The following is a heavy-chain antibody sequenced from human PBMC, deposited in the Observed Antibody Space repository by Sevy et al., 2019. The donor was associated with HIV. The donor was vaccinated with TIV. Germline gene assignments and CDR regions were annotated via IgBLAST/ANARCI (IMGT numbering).Heavy chain of an antibody. D-gene: IGHD6-19*01. CDR1: GFIFTTYG. Sequence: GGSLRLSCAASGFIFTTYGMHWVRQAPGKGLEWVAIVSYDGSNKFYADSVKGRFTISRDKSKNTLYLQMNSLRTEDMAVYYCAKEIGSSGGDLYYYGMDVWGQGTTVTVSS. CDR3: AKEIGSSGGDLYYYGMDV. J-gene: IGHJ6*02. CDR2: VSYDGSNK. V-gene: IGHV3-30*18.